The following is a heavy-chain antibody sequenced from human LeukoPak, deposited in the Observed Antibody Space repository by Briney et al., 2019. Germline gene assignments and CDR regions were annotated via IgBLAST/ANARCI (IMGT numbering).Heavy chain of an antibody. CDR1: GFTFSSYW. CDR2: IKQDGSEK. V-gene: IGHV3-7*04. CDR3: AGGVVTRGCRYFDY. J-gene: IGHJ4*02. D-gene: IGHD3-22*01. Sequence: PGGSLRPSCAASGFTFSSYWMNWVRQAPGKGLEWVANIKQDGSEKYYVDSVKGRFTISRDNARNSLYLQMNSLRAEDTAVYFCAGGVVTRGCRYFDYWGQGTLVTVSS.